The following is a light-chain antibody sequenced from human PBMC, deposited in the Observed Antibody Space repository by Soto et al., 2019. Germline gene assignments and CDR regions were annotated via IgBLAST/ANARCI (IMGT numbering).Light chain of an antibody. J-gene: IGKJ1*01. CDR2: KAS. CDR1: DNISPW. CDR3: PHYLSDSRT. V-gene: IGKV1-5*03. Sequence: DIKMTQAPSTLSASIGDRVAIACRASDNISPWVAWYQQKPGKAPKLLIYKASTLETGAPSRFAGSGSVTSFTLTITRLQPGDFATYYCPHYLSDSRTFGQGTKVDIK.